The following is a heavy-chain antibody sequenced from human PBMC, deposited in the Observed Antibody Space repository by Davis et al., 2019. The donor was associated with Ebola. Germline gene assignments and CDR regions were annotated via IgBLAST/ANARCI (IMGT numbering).Heavy chain of an antibody. CDR3: ARDPGVFYYYGMDV. CDR2: INHSGST. V-gene: IGHV4-34*01. D-gene: IGHD3-16*01. J-gene: IGHJ6*02. Sequence: SETLSLTCAVYGGSFSGYYWSWIRQPPGKGLEWIGEINHSGSTNYNPSLKSRVTISVDTSKNQFSLKLSSVTAADTAVYYCARDPGVFYYYGMDVWGQGTTVTVSS. CDR1: GGSFSGYY.